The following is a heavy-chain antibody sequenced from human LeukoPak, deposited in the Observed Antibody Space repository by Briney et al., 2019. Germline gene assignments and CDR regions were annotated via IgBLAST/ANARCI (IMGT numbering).Heavy chain of an antibody. D-gene: IGHD2-21*02. CDR1: GGSISSSSYY. J-gene: IGHJ4*02. CDR3: ARGSELAYCGGDCYSLFDY. CDR2: IYYSGST. V-gene: IGHV4-61*05. Sequence: SETLSLTCTVSGGSISSSSYYWGWIRQPPGKGLEWIGYIYYSGSTNYSPSLKSRVTISVDTSKNQFSLKLSSVTAADTAVYYCARGSELAYCGGDCYSLFDYWGQGTLVTVSS.